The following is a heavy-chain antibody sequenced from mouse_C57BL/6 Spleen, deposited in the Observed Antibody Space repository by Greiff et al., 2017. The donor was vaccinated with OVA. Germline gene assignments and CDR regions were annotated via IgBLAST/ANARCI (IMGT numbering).Heavy chain of an antibody. D-gene: IGHD2-5*01. Sequence: EVMLVESGGGLVKPGGSLKLSCAASGFTFSDYGMHWVRQAPEKGLEWVAYISSGSSTIYYADTVKGRFTISRDNAKNTLFLQMTSLRSEDTAMYYCARSYSNPYWYFDVWGTGTTVTVSS. CDR2: ISSGSSTI. V-gene: IGHV5-17*01. CDR1: GFTFSDYG. J-gene: IGHJ1*03. CDR3: ARSYSNPYWYFDV.